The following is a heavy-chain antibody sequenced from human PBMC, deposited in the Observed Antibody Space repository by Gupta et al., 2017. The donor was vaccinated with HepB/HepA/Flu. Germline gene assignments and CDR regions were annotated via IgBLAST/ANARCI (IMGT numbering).Heavy chain of an antibody. J-gene: IGHJ4*02. CDR1: GFSLNTYGVG. CDR2: IYWKDGK. D-gene: IGHD6-13*01. Sequence: QITLKESGPTLVKPTQTPTLTCAFSGFSLNTYGVGVGWIRQPPGKALEWLALIYWKDGKYYSPSLKSRLTITKETYKNQVVLTMTNMDPGDTARDYCAQGGAAFYWGQGTLVTVSS. CDR3: AQGGAAFY. V-gene: IGHV2-5*01.